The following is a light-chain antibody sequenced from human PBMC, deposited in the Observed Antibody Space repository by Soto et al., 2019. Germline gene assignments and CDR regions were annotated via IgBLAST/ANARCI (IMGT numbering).Light chain of an antibody. V-gene: IGKV1-5*01. Sequence: IQMTQSPSTLSASVGDTVTITCRASQSISVSLAWYQQKPGKAPNLLIYDASTLQGGVPSRFSGSGSGTEFTLTISRLEPEDYAVYYCHQYDGSPITFGQGTRLETK. CDR2: DAS. CDR3: HQYDGSPIT. J-gene: IGKJ5*01. CDR1: QSISVS.